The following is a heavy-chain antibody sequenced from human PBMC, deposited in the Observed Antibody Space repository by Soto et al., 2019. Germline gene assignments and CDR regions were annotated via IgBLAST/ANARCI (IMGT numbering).Heavy chain of an antibody. D-gene: IGHD2-21*02. J-gene: IGHJ4*02. Sequence: SETLALTCTVSGGSVTSGNYFWNWIRQPPGKGLEWIGHIYYSGSTNYNPSLKSRVSISVDASKNQFSLKLSSVTAADTAIYYCARGPVVTPFVDYWGQGILVTVSS. CDR2: IYYSGST. CDR1: GGSVTSGNYF. CDR3: ARGPVVTPFVDY. V-gene: IGHV4-61*01.